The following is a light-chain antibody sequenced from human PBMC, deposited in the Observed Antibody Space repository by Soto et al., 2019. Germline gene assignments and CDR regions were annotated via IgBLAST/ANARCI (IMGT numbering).Light chain of an antibody. V-gene: IGLV2-14*01. CDR3: SSYAGSSTLVV. CDR2: DVS. CDR1: RSDIGAYNF. Sequence: QSAPTQPASVSGSPGQSITISCTGTRSDIGAYNFVSWYQQHPGKAPKLMIYDVSIRPSGVSHRFSGSKSGNTASLTISGLQAEDEADYYCSSYAGSSTLVVFGGGTKLTVL. J-gene: IGLJ2*01.